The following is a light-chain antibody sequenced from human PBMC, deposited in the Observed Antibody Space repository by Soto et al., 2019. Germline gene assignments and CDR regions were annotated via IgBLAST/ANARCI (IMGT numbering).Light chain of an antibody. CDR3: QSYDNSLTDYYV. Sequence: QSVLTQPASVSGSPGQSITISCTGTSSDVGGYNYVSWYQQHPGKAPKLMIYDVSNRPSGVSNRFSGSKSGTSASLTISGLQAEDEADYYCQSYDNSLTDYYVFGTGTKVTV. J-gene: IGLJ1*01. CDR2: DVS. V-gene: IGLV2-14*01. CDR1: SSDVGGYNY.